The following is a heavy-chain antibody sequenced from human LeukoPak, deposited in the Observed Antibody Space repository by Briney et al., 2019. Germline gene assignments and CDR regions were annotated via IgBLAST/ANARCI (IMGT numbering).Heavy chain of an antibody. Sequence: SETLSLTCTVSGGSISSYYWSWIRQPPGKGLEWIGYIYYSGSTNYNPSLKSRVTISVDTSKNQFSLKLSSVTAADTAVYYCARSNSLAARPSLPRYWGQGTLVTVSS. CDR3: ARSNSLAARPSLPRY. J-gene: IGHJ4*02. CDR1: GGSISSYY. CDR2: IYYSGST. D-gene: IGHD6-6*01. V-gene: IGHV4-59*01.